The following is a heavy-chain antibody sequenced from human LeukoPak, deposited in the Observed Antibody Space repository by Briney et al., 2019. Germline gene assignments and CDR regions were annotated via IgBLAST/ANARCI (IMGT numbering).Heavy chain of an antibody. J-gene: IGHJ4*02. CDR2: MNPNSGNT. CDR1: GYTFTSYD. D-gene: IGHD6-6*01. Sequence: ASVKVSCKASGYTFTSYDINWVRQATGQGLEWMGWMNPNSGNTGYAQKFQGRVTMTRNTSISTAYMELSSLRSEDTAVYYCARRSGITARPTFDYWGQGTLVTVSS. CDR3: ARRSGITARPTFDY. V-gene: IGHV1-8*01.